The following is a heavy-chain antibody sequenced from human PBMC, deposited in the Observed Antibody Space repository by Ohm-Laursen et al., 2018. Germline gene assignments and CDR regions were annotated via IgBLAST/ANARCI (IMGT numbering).Heavy chain of an antibody. CDR2: ISWNSGSI. V-gene: IGHV3-9*01. Sequence: SLRLSCAASGFTFDDYAMHWVRQAPGKGLEWVSGISWNSGSIGYADSVKGRFTIPRDNAKNSLYLQMNSLRAEDTALYYCAKEAQINPRQGSVYWGQGTLVTVSS. D-gene: IGHD2-15*01. J-gene: IGHJ4*02. CDR3: AKEAQINPRQGSVY. CDR1: GFTFDDYA.